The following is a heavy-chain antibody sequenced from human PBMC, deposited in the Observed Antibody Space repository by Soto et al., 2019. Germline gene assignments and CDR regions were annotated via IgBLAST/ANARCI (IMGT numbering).Heavy chain of an antibody. J-gene: IGHJ4*02. CDR2: ISSNGGST. CDR3: ARQGRAVSSYYFDY. Sequence: EVQLVESGGGLVQPGGSLRLSCAASGFTFSSYAMHWVHQAPGKGLEYVSAISSNGGSTYYANSVKGRFTISRDNSKNTLYLQMGSLRADDVAVYYCARQGRAVSSYYFDYWGQGTLVTVSS. V-gene: IGHV3-64*01. D-gene: IGHD3-10*01. CDR1: GFTFSSYA.